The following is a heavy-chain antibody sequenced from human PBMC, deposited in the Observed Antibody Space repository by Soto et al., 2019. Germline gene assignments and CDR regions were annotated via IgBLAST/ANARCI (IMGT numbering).Heavy chain of an antibody. J-gene: IGHJ5*02. CDR1: GGSISSGGYY. V-gene: IGHV4-31*03. Sequence: SETLSLTCTVSGGSISSGGYYWSWIRQHPGKGLEWIGYIYYSGSTYYNPSLKSRVTISVDTSKNQFSLKLSSVAAADTAVYYCARALAGYAHRWGQGTPVTVSS. CDR3: ARALAGYAHR. CDR2: IYYSGST. D-gene: IGHD1-1*01.